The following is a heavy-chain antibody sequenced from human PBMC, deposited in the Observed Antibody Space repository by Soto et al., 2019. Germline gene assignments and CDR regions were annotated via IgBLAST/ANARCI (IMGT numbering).Heavy chain of an antibody. J-gene: IGHJ4*02. CDR3: ARGGNAGSWHYYLDDY. V-gene: IGHV3-74*01. CDR2: MNPDGSTR. D-gene: IGHD3-10*01. Sequence: EVQLVESGGDLVQPGGSLRLSCEASGFTFSSHWMHWVRQAPGKGLVWVSRMNPDGSTRGYADSVKGRFTISRDNAKNTLFLQMNSLRAEDPAVYYWARGGNAGSWHYYLDDYWGQGTLVTVSS. CDR1: GFTFSSHW.